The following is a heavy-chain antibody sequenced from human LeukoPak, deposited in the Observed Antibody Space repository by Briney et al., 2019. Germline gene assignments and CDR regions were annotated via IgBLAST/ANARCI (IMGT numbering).Heavy chain of an antibody. Sequence: SETLSLTCTVSGGSISSYYWSWIRQPPGKGLEWIGYIYYSGSTNYNPSLKSRVAISVDTSKNQFSLKLSSVTAADTAVYYCAREVQLERLDYWGQGTLVTVSS. V-gene: IGHV4-59*01. J-gene: IGHJ4*02. CDR1: GGSISSYY. CDR3: AREVQLERLDY. CDR2: IYYSGST. D-gene: IGHD1-1*01.